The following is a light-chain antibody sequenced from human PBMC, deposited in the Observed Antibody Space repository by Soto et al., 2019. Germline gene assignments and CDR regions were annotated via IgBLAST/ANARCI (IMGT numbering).Light chain of an antibody. J-gene: IGLJ2*01. CDR2: EGS. V-gene: IGLV2-23*01. CDR1: SSDVGSYNL. CDR3: CLSAASSTVL. Sequence: QSALTQPASESGSPGQSITISCTGTSSDVGSYNLVSWYQQHPGEAPKVMIYEGSKRPSGVSNRFSGSKSGNTAALTISGLQAEDDADYYCCLSAASSTVLFGGGIKLTVL.